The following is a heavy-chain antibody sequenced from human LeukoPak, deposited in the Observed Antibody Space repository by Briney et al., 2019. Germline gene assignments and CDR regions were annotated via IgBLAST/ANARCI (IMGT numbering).Heavy chain of an antibody. Sequence: PSETLSLTCAVYGGSFSGYYWSWIRQPPGKGLEWIGEINHSGSTNYNPSLKSRVTMSVDTSKNQFSLKLSSVTAADTAVCYCARPLGGYDFWSGYYDNWFDPWGQGTLVTVSS. V-gene: IGHV4-34*01. CDR1: GGSFSGYY. CDR2: INHSGST. CDR3: ARPLGGYDFWSGYYDNWFDP. D-gene: IGHD3-3*01. J-gene: IGHJ5*02.